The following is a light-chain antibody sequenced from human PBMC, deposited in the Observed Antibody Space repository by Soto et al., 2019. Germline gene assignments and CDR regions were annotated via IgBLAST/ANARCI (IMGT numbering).Light chain of an antibody. Sequence: DIQMTQSPSTLSASVGDRGTITCRASQSISNWVAWYQQKPGKAPKLLIFGASYLDSGVPSRFSGSGSGTEFTLSVSSLQPDDFAIYYCQEYNSNFPWTFGQGTKVEIK. J-gene: IGKJ1*01. CDR2: GAS. CDR3: QEYNSNFPWT. CDR1: QSISNW. V-gene: IGKV1-5*01.